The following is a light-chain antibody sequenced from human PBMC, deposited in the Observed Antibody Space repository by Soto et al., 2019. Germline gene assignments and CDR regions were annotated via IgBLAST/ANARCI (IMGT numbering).Light chain of an antibody. CDR1: QTITNY. V-gene: IGKV1-39*01. CDR3: QQSYSTPWT. CDR2: ATD. J-gene: IGKJ1*01. Sequence: DITMTQSPSTLSASVGDRVTIPCRASQTITNYLNWYQQQSGKAPKLLIYATDTLQSGVPSRFSGSGSGTDYTLTISSLQPEDFATYYCQQSYSTPWTFGQGTKVDI.